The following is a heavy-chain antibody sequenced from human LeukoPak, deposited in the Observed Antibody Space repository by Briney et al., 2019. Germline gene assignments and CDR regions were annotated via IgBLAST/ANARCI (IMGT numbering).Heavy chain of an antibody. Sequence: SETLSLTCTVSGGSVSDSAYYWVWIRQSPGKGLEWIGSIFWRGKTYYSPSLKGRTTISVDTANNQVSLKLRSVTAADTGLFYCARFTLRYFDLWGRGTLVTVSS. CDR1: GGSVSDSAYY. CDR2: IFWRGKT. CDR3: ARFTLRYFDL. V-gene: IGHV4-39*01. J-gene: IGHJ2*01.